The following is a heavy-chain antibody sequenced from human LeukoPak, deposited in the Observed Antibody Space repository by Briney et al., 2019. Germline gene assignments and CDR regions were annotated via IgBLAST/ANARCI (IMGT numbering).Heavy chain of an antibody. Sequence: GGSLRLSCAASGFTFSSYAMSWVRQAPGKGLEWVSAISGSGGSTYYADSVKGRFTISRDNSKNTLYLQMNSLRAEDTAVYCCAKDPTYYYGSSHFDYWGQGTLVTVSS. J-gene: IGHJ4*02. D-gene: IGHD3-10*01. V-gene: IGHV3-23*01. CDR2: ISGSGGST. CDR3: AKDPTYYYGSSHFDY. CDR1: GFTFSSYA.